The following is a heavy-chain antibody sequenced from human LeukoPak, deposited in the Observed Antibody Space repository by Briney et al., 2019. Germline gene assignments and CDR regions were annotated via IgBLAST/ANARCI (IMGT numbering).Heavy chain of an antibody. Sequence: SETLSLTCAVYGGSFSGYYWSWIRQPPGKGLEWIGEINHSGSTNYNPSLKSRVTMSVDTSKNQFSLKLSSVTAADTAVYYCASTYCSSTSCYRRRSWFDPWGQGTLVTVSS. D-gene: IGHD2-2*01. J-gene: IGHJ5*02. CDR1: GGSFSGYY. CDR3: ASTYCSSTSCYRRRSWFDP. CDR2: INHSGST. V-gene: IGHV4-34*01.